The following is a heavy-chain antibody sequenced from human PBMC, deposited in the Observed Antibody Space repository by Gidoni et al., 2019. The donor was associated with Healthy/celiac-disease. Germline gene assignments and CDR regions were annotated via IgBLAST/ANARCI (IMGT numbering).Heavy chain of an antibody. J-gene: IGHJ6*03. CDR2: IWYDGSNK. Sequence: QVQLVESGGGVVQPGRSLRLSCAASGFTFSSYGMHWVRQAPGKGLEWVAVIWYDGSNKYYADSVKGRFTISRDNSKNTLYLQMNSLRAEDTAVYYCARGRCSGGSCYSDHYYYYMDVWGKGTTVTVSS. D-gene: IGHD2-15*01. CDR1: GFTFSSYG. V-gene: IGHV3-33*01. CDR3: ARGRCSGGSCYSDHYYYYMDV.